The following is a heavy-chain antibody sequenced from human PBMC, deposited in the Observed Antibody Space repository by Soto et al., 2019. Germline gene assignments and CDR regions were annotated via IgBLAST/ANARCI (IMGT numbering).Heavy chain of an antibody. CDR3: ARDRGAGGYDFWSGYFGMDV. Sequence: SETLSLTCTVSGGSISSGGDYWTWIRQHPGKGLEWIGYIYYSGSTYYNPSLKSRVTISVDTSKNQFSLKLSSVAAADTAVYYCARDRGAGGYDFWSGYFGMDVWGQGTKVTVSS. D-gene: IGHD3-3*01. CDR2: IYYSGST. J-gene: IGHJ6*02. CDR1: GGSISSGGDY. V-gene: IGHV4-31*03.